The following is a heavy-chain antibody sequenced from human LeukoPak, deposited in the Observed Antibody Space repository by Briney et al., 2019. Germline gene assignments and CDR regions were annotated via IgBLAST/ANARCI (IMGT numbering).Heavy chain of an antibody. J-gene: IGHJ3*02. CDR3: TRVLTARSGGYDAFDI. D-gene: IGHD6-25*01. CDR1: GFTFSSYG. CDR2: IRYDGSNK. V-gene: IGHV3-30*02. Sequence: GGSLRLSCAASGFTFSSYGMHWVRQAPGKGLEWVAFIRYDGSNKYYADSVKGRFTISRKNAKNSLYLQMNSLRAGDTAVYYCTRVLTARSGGYDAFDIWGQGTMVTVSS.